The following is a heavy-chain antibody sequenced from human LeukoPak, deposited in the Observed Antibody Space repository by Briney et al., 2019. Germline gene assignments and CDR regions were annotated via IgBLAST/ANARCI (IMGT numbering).Heavy chain of an antibody. CDR1: GGSISSGDYY. D-gene: IGHD2-15*01. V-gene: IGHV4-30-4*01. Sequence: SQTLSVTCTVSGGSISSGDYYWSWIRQPPGKGLEWIGYIYYSGSTYYNPSLKSRVTISVGTSKNQFSLKLSSVTAADTAVYYCAREVVAASNWFDPWGQGTLVTVSS. J-gene: IGHJ5*02. CDR2: IYYSGST. CDR3: AREVVAASNWFDP.